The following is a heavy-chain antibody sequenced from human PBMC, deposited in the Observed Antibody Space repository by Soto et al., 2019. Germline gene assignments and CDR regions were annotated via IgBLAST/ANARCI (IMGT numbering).Heavy chain of an antibody. Sequence: GASVKVSCKASGGTLNTYTISWVRQAPRQGFEWMGRIIPILGIANYAQKFQGRVTITADKSTSTAYMELSSLRSEDTAVYYCARDLPSKRYNSSWYGENWFDPWGQGTLVTVSS. CDR2: IIPILGIA. D-gene: IGHD6-13*01. CDR1: GGTLNTYT. CDR3: ARDLPSKRYNSSWYGENWFDP. J-gene: IGHJ5*02. V-gene: IGHV1-69*04.